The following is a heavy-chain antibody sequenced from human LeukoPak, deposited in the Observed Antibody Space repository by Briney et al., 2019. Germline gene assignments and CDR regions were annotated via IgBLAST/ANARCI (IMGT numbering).Heavy chain of an antibody. CDR2: ISGSGGST. D-gene: IGHD1-26*01. Sequence: GGSLRLSCAASGFTFSSYAMSWVRQAPGKGLEWVSAISGSGGSTYYADSVKGRFTISRDSSKNTLYLQMNSLRAEDTAVYYCAKERGLANYYGMDVWGQGTTVTVSS. J-gene: IGHJ6*02. V-gene: IGHV3-23*01. CDR1: GFTFSSYA. CDR3: AKERGLANYYGMDV.